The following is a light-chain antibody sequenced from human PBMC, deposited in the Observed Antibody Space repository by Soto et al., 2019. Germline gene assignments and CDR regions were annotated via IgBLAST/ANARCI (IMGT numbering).Light chain of an antibody. CDR2: AAS. Sequence: DIQMTQSPSSLSASVGDRVTITCRTSQTINNYLNWYQQKPRKAPRLLIYAASTLQIGVPSRFTGSGAVTDFTLTISSLQPEDFATYYCQQSYTTPRTFGQGTKVEIK. CDR1: QTINNY. CDR3: QQSYTTPRT. J-gene: IGKJ1*01. V-gene: IGKV1-39*01.